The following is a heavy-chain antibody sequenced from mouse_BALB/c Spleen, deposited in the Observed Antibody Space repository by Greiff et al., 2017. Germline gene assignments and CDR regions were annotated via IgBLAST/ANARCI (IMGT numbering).Heavy chain of an antibody. CDR1: GFNIKDYY. CDR2: IDPENGNT. CDR3: ARYDGYVLYAMDY. Sequence: EVQLQQSGAELVRSGASVKLSCTASGFNIKDYYMHWVKQRPEQGLEWIGWIDPENGNTIYDPKFQGKASITADTSSNTAYLQLSSLTSEDTAVYYCARYDGYVLYAMDYWGQGTSVTVSS. V-gene: IGHV14-1*02. J-gene: IGHJ4*01. D-gene: IGHD2-3*01.